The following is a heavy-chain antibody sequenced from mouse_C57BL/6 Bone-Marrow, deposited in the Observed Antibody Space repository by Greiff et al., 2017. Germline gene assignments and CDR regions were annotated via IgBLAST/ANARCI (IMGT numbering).Heavy chain of an antibody. CDR2: INPNNGGT. D-gene: IGHD2-3*01. Sequence: VQLQQSGPELVKPGASVKIPCKASGYTFTDYNMDWVKQSHGKSLEWIGDINPNNGGTIYNQKFKGKATLTVDKSSRTAYMELRSLTSEDTAVYDCARGNGYYPYWYFDVWGTGTTVTVSS. J-gene: IGHJ1*03. CDR1: GYTFTDYN. CDR3: ARGNGYYPYWYFDV. V-gene: IGHV1-18*01.